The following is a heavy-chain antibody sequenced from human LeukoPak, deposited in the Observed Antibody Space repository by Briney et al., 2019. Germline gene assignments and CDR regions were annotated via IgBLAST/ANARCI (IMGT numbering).Heavy chain of an antibody. V-gene: IGHV1-18*04. J-gene: IGHJ4*02. CDR3: ARAPYNWNDGDY. D-gene: IGHD1-1*01. Sequence: ASVKVSCKASGYTFTSYGISWVRQAPGQGLEWMGWICAYNGNTNYAQKLQGRVTMTTDTSTSTAYMELRSLRSDDTAVYYCARAPYNWNDGDYWGQGTLVTVSS. CDR2: ICAYNGNT. CDR1: GYTFTSYG.